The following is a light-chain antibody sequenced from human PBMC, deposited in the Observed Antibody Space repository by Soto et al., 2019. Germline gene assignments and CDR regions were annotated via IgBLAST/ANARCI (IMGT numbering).Light chain of an antibody. V-gene: IGLV1-47*01. J-gene: IGLJ3*02. CDR2: RNN. CDR3: ATWDDSLSGLM. Sequence: QAVVTQPPSASGTPGQRVTISCSGSSSDIGRNYVYWYQQLPGTAPKLLIYRNNQRPSGVPDRFSGTKSGTSASLAISWLRAEDEADYYCATWDDSLSGLMFGGGTKVTVL. CDR1: SSDIGRNY.